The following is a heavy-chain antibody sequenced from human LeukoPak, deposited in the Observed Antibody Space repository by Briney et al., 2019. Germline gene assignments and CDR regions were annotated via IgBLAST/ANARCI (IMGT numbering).Heavy chain of an antibody. CDR1: GGSISSRTYY. J-gene: IGHJ6*03. CDR3: ATVTALTGTYSMDV. Sequence: SETLSLTCTVSGGSISSRTYYWSWILQPAGKGLNWIGRTSTSGSTNYNPSLKSRLTLPVPSSQNQFSREPTSATAPASVALSCATVTALTGTYSMDVWGKGTTVTVSS. CDR2: TSTSGST. V-gene: IGHV4-61*02. D-gene: IGHD6-19*01.